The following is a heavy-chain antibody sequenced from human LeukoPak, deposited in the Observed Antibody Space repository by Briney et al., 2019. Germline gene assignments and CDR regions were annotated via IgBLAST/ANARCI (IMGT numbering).Heavy chain of an antibody. CDR2: MYLSGTT. Sequence: SETLSLTCTVSGDSINSLDLWSWVHQPPGKGLEWIGEMYLSGTTHSNPSVKSRVTISIDKSKNQFFLNLSSVTAADTAVYYCAGLVGRYSSGLYYYYFDYWGQGTLVTVSS. J-gene: IGHJ4*02. D-gene: IGHD3-22*01. CDR1: GDSINSLDL. V-gene: IGHV4-4*02. CDR3: AGLVGRYSSGLYYYYFDY.